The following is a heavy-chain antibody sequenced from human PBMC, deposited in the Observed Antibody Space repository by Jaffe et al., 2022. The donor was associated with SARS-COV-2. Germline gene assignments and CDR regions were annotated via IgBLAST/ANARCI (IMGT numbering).Heavy chain of an antibody. CDR2: ISSSSSTI. J-gene: IGHJ4*02. Sequence: EVQLVESGGGLVQPGGSLRLSCAASGFTFSSYSMNWVRQAPGKGLEWVSYISSSSSTIYYADSVKGRFTISRDNAKNSLYLQMNSLRDEDTAVYYCARDSPGGWSIGKNDYWGQGTLVTVSS. CDR1: GFTFSSYS. V-gene: IGHV3-48*02. CDR3: ARDSPGGWSIGKNDY. D-gene: IGHD6-19*01.